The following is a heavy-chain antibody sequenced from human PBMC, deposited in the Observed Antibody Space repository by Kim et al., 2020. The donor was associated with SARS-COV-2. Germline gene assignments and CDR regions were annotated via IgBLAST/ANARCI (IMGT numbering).Heavy chain of an antibody. CDR1: GYNFTSYY. CDR2: INPSGGST. D-gene: IGHD1-1*01. Sequence: ASVKVSCKASGYNFTSYYMHWVRQAPGQGLEWMGIINPSGGSTNYAQKFQGRVTLTRDTSTSTVYMGLSSLRFEDTAVYYCARDYGGRWTYGMDVWGQGTTVTVSS. J-gene: IGHJ6*02. CDR3: ARDYGGRWTYGMDV. V-gene: IGHV1-46*01.